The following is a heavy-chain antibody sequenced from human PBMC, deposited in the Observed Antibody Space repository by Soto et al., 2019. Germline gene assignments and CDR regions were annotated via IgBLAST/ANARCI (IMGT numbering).Heavy chain of an antibody. V-gene: IGHV1-8*01. D-gene: IGHD1-7*01. CDR1: GYSFISYD. CDR2: MNPNSGST. J-gene: IGHJ5*02. Sequence: QVQLVQSGAEVKKPGASVKVSCKASGYSFISYDIDWVRQATGQGLEWMGWMNPNSGSTGYAQKFQGRVTMTRNTSITTAYMELSSLRSEDTVVYYCARELRGFDPWGQGTLVTVSS. CDR3: ARELRGFDP.